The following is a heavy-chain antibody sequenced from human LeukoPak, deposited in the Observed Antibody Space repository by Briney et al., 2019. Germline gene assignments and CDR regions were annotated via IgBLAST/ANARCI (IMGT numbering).Heavy chain of an antibody. CDR3: AREYYYGSWNYYDRIDC. V-gene: IGHV1-2*02. Sequence: ASAKVSCKASGYTFTGYYLQLVRQAPGQGLEWIVWIDPNSGGTNYAQKFRRRVIMTRDTSISTAYLVLDRLRFDDTAIYYCAREYYYGSWNYYDRIDCWGQGTLVTVSS. D-gene: IGHD3-10*01. CDR2: IDPNSGGT. CDR1: GYTFTGYY. J-gene: IGHJ4*02.